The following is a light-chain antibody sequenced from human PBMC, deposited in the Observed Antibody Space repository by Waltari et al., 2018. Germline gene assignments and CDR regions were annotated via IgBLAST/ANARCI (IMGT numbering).Light chain of an antibody. CDR3: QSYDSSLSGVI. CDR1: SSNTGAGYD. CDR2: GNN. J-gene: IGLJ2*01. V-gene: IGLV1-40*01. Sequence: QSVLTQPPSVSGPPGQRITIPCTGPSSNTGAGYDVPWYLQLPETAPKLLILGNNNRPSGVPDRFSASKSDTSASLAITGLQAEDEADYYCQSYDSSLSGVIFGGGTKLTVL.